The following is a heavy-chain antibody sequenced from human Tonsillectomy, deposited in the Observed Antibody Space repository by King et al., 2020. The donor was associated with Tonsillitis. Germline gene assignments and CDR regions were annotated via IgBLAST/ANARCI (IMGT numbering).Heavy chain of an antibody. V-gene: IGHV3-21*01. CDR3: ARVLFGLEWFSLKDYYCDY. D-gene: IGHD3-3*01. J-gene: IGHJ4*02. CDR1: GFTFSSYS. Sequence: VQLVESGGGLVKPGGSLRLSCAASGFTFSSYSMNWVRQAPGKGLEWVSSISGSGIYIYYTDSVKGRFTISRDNAKNSLYLKMNSLRAEDTAVYYCARVLFGLEWFSLKDYYCDYWGQGNLVTVPS. CDR2: ISGSGIYI.